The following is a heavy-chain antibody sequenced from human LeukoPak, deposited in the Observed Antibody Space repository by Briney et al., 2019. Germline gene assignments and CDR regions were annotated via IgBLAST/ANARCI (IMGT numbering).Heavy chain of an antibody. CDR2: IWYDGSNK. V-gene: IGHV3-33*01. D-gene: IGHD6-13*01. Sequence: GGSLRLSCAASGFTFSSYGMHWVRQAPGKGLEWVAVIWYDGSNKYYADSVKGLFTISRDNSKNTLYLQMNSLRAEDTAVYYCAREQLDAEYFQHWGQGTLVTVSS. CDR3: AREQLDAEYFQH. CDR1: GFTFSSYG. J-gene: IGHJ1*01.